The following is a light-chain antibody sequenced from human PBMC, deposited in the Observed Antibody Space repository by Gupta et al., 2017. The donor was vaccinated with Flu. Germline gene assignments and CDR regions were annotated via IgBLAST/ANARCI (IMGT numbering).Light chain of an antibody. CDR2: ATS. J-gene: IGKJ4*01. CDR3: QHRST. Sequence: ATSSLQSGVPSRFSGSGTGTDFTLTISSLQPGDFATYYCQHRSTFGGGTTLEI. V-gene: IGKV1-39*01.